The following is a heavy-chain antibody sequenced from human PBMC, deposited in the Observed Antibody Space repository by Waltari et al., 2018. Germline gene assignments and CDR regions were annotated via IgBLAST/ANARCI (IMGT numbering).Heavy chain of an antibody. Sequence: QVQLQESGPGLVKPSGTLSVTCAVPGDSLRGNAWWSWVRQPPGKGLEWIGQIHGSGKTNYKPSLESRVTVSRDTSNNQFSLKLASATAADTAVYYCARDRGRGLYLDSWGQGTLVTVSP. CDR2: IHGSGKT. V-gene: IGHV4-4*02. CDR1: GDSLRGNAW. J-gene: IGHJ4*02. D-gene: IGHD2-15*01. CDR3: ARDRGRGLYLDS.